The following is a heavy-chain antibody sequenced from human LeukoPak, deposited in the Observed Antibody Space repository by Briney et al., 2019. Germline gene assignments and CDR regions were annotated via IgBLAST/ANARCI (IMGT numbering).Heavy chain of an antibody. J-gene: IGHJ2*01. V-gene: IGHV4-4*07. D-gene: IGHD3-22*01. CDR3: ARDLYDSSGGYWYFDL. CDR2: IYTSGST. CDR1: GGSISSYY. Sequence: SETLSLTCTVSGGSISSYYWGWIRQPAGKGLEWIGRIYTSGSTNYNPSLKSRVTMSVDTSKNQFSLKLSSVTAADTAVYYCARDLYDSSGGYWYFDLWGRGTLVTVSS.